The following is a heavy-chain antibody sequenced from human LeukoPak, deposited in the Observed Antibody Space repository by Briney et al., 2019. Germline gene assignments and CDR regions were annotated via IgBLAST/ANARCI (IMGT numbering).Heavy chain of an antibody. CDR2: IYYSGST. Sequence: SETLSLTCTVSGGSISSYYWSWIRQPPGKGLEWIGYIYYSGSTNYNPSLKGRVTISVDTSKNQFSLKLSSVTAADTAVYYCARGRVLYFDYWGQGTLVTVSS. CDR1: GGSISSYY. J-gene: IGHJ4*02. V-gene: IGHV4-59*01. CDR3: ARGRVLYFDY. D-gene: IGHD2/OR15-2a*01.